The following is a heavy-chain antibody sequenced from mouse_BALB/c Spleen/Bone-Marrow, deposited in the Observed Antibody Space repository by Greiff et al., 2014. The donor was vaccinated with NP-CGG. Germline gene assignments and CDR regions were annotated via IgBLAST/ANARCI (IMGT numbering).Heavy chain of an antibody. Sequence: EVQRVESGAELVKPGASVKLSCTASGSNIKDTYMHWVKQRPEQGLEWIGRIDPANGNTKYDPKFQGKATITADTSSNTAYLQLSSLTSEDTAVYYCARDGNFFLAYWGQGTLVTVSA. J-gene: IGHJ3*01. D-gene: IGHD2-1*01. CDR1: GSNIKDTY. V-gene: IGHV14-3*02. CDR3: ARDGNFFLAY. CDR2: IDPANGNT.